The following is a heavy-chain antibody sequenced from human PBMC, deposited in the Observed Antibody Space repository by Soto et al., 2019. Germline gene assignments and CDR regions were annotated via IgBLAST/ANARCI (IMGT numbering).Heavy chain of an antibody. CDR3: ARGKYGGYDFLTY. V-gene: IGHV1-3*04. CDR2: IHTGNGHT. Sequence: GASVKVSCKASGYTFVNYAMYWVRQAPGQRLEWMGWIHTGNGHTKYSQKFQGRVTFTRDTSASTAYMELTSLRSEDTAVYYCARGKYGGYDFLTYWGQGTRVTVSS. D-gene: IGHD5-12*01. J-gene: IGHJ4*02. CDR1: GYTFVNYA.